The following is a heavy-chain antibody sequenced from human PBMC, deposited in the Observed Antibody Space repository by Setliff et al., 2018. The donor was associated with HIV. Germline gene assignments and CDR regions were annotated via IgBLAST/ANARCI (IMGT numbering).Heavy chain of an antibody. D-gene: IGHD1-26*01. CDR3: ARTRAPYFFDF. Sequence: SETLSLTCSVSGISINGYYWSWIRQSPRTRLEWIGYVSIIGNTNYNPSLKSRVTISVDTSKNQFSLQLNSVTAADTAVYFCARTRAPYFFDFWGQGAQVTVS. J-gene: IGHJ4*02. CDR1: GISINGYY. V-gene: IGHV4-4*08. CDR2: VSIIGNT.